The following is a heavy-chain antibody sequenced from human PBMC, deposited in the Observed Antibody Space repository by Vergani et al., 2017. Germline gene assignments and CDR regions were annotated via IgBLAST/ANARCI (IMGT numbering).Heavy chain of an antibody. V-gene: IGHV1-2*02. J-gene: IGHJ6*02. D-gene: IGHD2-2*01. CDR1: GYTFTGYY. Sequence: QVQLVQSGAEVKKPGASVKVSCKASGYTFTGYYMHWVRQAPGQGLEWMGWINPNSGGTNYAQKFQGRVTMTRDTSIRTAYMALSRMRSAEPAVYYCARELGVVPAGTMGRYGMDGWGQGTTVTVSS. CDR2: INPNSGGT. CDR3: ARELGVVPAGTMGRYGMDG.